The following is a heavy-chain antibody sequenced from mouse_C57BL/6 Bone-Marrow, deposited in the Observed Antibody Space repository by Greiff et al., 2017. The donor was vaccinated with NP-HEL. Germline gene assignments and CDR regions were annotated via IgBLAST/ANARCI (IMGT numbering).Heavy chain of an antibody. CDR1: GYTFTSYW. Sequence: QVQLQQPGAELVKPGASVKMSCKASGYTFTSYWITWVKQRPGQGLEWIGDIYPGRGSTNYNEKFKSKATLTVDTSSSTASMQPSSLTSEDSAVYYCAREGIFTDYWGQGTSVTVSS. CDR3: AREGIFTDY. CDR2: IYPGRGST. V-gene: IGHV1-55*01. J-gene: IGHJ4*01.